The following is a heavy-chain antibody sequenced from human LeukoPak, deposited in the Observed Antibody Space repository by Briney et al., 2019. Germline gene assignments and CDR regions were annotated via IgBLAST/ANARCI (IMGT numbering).Heavy chain of an antibody. D-gene: IGHD2-21*02. CDR2: INAGNGNT. J-gene: IGHJ4*02. CDR1: GYTFISYA. V-gene: IGHV1-3*01. Sequence: VSVKVSCKASGYTFISYAMHWVRQAPGQRLEWMGWINAGNGNTKYSQKFQGRVTIIRDTSASTAYMELSSLRSEDTAVYYCARAIHCGGDYYCPDYWGQGTLVTVSS. CDR3: ARAIHCGGDYYCPDY.